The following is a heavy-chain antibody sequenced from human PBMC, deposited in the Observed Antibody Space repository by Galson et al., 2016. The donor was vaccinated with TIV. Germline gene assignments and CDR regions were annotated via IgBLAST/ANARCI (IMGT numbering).Heavy chain of an antibody. CDR3: ARMNYDFWSGSNPGWWFDP. Sequence: SLRLSCAGSGFIFSTYWMHWVRQVPGKGLLWVSHTNRDGSNTSYADSVKGRFTISRDNAKNMVYLQMNSLSGEDTAVYYCARMNYDFWSGSNPGWWFDPWGQGTQVTVSS. V-gene: IGHV3-74*01. CDR1: GFIFSTYW. J-gene: IGHJ5*02. D-gene: IGHD3-3*01. CDR2: TNRDGSNT.